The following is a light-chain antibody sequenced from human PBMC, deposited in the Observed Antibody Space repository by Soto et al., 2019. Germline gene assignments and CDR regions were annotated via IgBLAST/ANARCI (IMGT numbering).Light chain of an antibody. J-gene: IGLJ1*01. V-gene: IGLV2-14*03. CDR1: SSDVGGYNY. CDR3: SSFTSSNSYV. CDR2: DVS. Sequence: QSALTQPASVSGSPGQSITISCTGTSSDVGGYNYVSWYQQHPGKVPKLMIYDVSDRPSGVSNRFSGSKSGNTASLTISGLQAEDEAVYYCSSFTSSNSYVFGTGTKVTVL.